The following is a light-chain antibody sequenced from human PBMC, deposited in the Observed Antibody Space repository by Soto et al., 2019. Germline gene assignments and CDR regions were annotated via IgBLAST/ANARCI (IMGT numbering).Light chain of an antibody. CDR1: QSINRW. J-gene: IGKJ4*01. V-gene: IGKV1-5*01. Sequence: DIQMTQSPSTLSASVGDRVTITCRASQSINRWLAWYQQKPGKAPKALISDASNLESGVPSRFSGSGSGTDFALAISSLQPDDFATYFCQQYNGYPLTVGGGTKVEIK. CDR2: DAS. CDR3: QQYNGYPLT.